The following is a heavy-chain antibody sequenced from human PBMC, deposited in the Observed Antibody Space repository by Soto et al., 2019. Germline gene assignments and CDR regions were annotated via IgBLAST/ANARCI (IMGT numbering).Heavy chain of an antibody. Sequence: GGSLRLSCAASGFMFSNYWMHWVRQAPGKGPMWVSRINTDGTTTTYADSVEGRFTIFRDNAKNTLYLQMHSLRGEDTAVYYCARDCLRGNIGSSRSCYEGLTNNWFDPWGQGTLVTVSS. J-gene: IGHJ5*02. CDR1: GFMFSNYW. V-gene: IGHV3-74*03. CDR2: INTDGTTT. CDR3: ARDCLRGNIGSSRSCYEGLTNNWFDP. D-gene: IGHD2-2*01.